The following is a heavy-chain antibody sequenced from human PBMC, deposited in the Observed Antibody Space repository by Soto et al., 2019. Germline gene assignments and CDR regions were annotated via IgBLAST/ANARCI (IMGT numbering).Heavy chain of an antibody. CDR2: INEDGSEK. CDR3: ARDLFDY. J-gene: IGHJ4*02. CDR1: GFTFSNYW. Sequence: EVQLVESGGGLVQPGGSLRLSCAASGFTFSNYWLNWVRQAPGKGLEWVANINEDGSEKYYVDSAKGRFTISRDNAKNSLDLQMSSLRGEDTAVYYCARDLFDYWGQGTLVPVSS. V-gene: IGHV3-7*01.